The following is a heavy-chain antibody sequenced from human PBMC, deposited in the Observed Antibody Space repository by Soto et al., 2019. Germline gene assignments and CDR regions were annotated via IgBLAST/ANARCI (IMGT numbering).Heavy chain of an antibody. Sequence: QVQLVQSGAEVKKPGASVKVSCKASGYTFTSYAMHWVRQAPGQRLEWMGWINAGNGNTKYSQKFQGRVTITRDTSASTAYLELSSLRSEDTAVYYCARDDTGVYCSGGSCYYYCGMDVWGQGTTVTVSS. D-gene: IGHD2-15*01. CDR1: GYTFTSYA. CDR2: INAGNGNT. CDR3: ARDDTGVYCSGGSCYYYCGMDV. V-gene: IGHV1-3*01. J-gene: IGHJ6*02.